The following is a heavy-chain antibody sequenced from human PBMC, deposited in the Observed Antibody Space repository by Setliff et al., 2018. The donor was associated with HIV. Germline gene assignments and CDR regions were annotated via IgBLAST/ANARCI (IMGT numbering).Heavy chain of an antibody. CDR2: IIPILGIA. Sequence: SVKVSCKASGGTFSSYAISWVRQAPGQGLEWMGGIIPILGIANYAQKFQGRVTITADESTNTAYMELSSLRSEDTAVYYCARAPGREAEARGGPDAFDIWGQGTMVTV. CDR3: ARAPGREAEARGGPDAFDI. CDR1: GGTFSSYA. D-gene: IGHD1-26*01. J-gene: IGHJ3*02. V-gene: IGHV1-69*10.